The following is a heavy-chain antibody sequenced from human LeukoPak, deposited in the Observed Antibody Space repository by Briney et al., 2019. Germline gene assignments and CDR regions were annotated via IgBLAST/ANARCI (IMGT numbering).Heavy chain of an antibody. Sequence: PSETLSLTCTVSGDSISNYFGSWIRQPPGKGLEWIGYIYTSGSTNYNPSLKSRVTISVDTSENQFSLKLTSVTAADTAVYYCASSYSRSSHFDNWGQGTLVTVSS. CDR2: IYTSGST. D-gene: IGHD6-6*01. CDR1: GDSISNYF. V-gene: IGHV4-4*09. CDR3: ASSYSRSSHFDN. J-gene: IGHJ4*02.